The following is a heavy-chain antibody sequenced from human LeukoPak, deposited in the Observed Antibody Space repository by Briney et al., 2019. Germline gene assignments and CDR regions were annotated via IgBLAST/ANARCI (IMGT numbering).Heavy chain of an antibody. CDR1: GGTFSSYA. Sequence: SVKVSCKASGGTFSSYAISWVRQAPGQGLEWMGRVIPILGIANYAQKFQGRVTITADKSTSTAYMELSSLRSEDTAVYYCARDEAPGIAAPDYWGQGTLVTVSS. D-gene: IGHD6-13*01. CDR2: VIPILGIA. J-gene: IGHJ4*02. CDR3: ARDEAPGIAAPDY. V-gene: IGHV1-69*04.